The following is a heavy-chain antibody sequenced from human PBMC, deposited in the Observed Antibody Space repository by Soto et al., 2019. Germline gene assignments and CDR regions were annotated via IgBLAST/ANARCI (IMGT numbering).Heavy chain of an antibody. D-gene: IGHD1-26*01. CDR1: GGSISVYY. J-gene: IGHJ4*02. CDR2: IYASGSP. V-gene: IGHV4-59*01. Sequence: SSATLSLTSTISGGSISVYYWSWVRQPPGHELEWIGYIYASGSPYYNPSLRSRVTISADTSKNQISLKLTSPTAADTAVYYCARGVGSSPPRYWGRGTLVTVSS. CDR3: ARGVGSSPPRY.